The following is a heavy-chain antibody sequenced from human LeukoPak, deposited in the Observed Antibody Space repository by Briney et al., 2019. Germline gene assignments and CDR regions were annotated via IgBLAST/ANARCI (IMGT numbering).Heavy chain of an antibody. CDR2: IIPIFGTA. J-gene: IGHJ4*02. D-gene: IGHD4-11*01. CDR3: ARGRGTVPPTLVY. V-gene: IGHV1-69*06. CDR1: GYTFTGYY. Sequence: AVKVSCKASGYTFTGYYMHWVRQAPGQGREWMGGIIPIFGTANYAQKFKGRVTITADKATSTAYMDLSSLRSEDTAVYYCARGRGTVPPTLVYWGQGTLVTVSS.